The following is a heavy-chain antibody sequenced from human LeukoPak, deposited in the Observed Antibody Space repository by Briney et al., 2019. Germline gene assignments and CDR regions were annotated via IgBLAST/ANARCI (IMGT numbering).Heavy chain of an antibody. CDR3: AKGANDYIEMGYIDY. CDR1: GFRFSNYA. J-gene: IGHJ4*02. V-gene: IGHV3-23*01. CDR2: IIGSSGDT. D-gene: IGHD5-12*01. Sequence: GGSLRLSCAASGFRFSNYAMNWVRQAPGKGLEWVSLIIGSSGDTFYADSVKGRFTISRDNSKNTLFLQMNSLRAGDTALYYCAKGANDYIEMGYIDYWGQGTQVTVSS.